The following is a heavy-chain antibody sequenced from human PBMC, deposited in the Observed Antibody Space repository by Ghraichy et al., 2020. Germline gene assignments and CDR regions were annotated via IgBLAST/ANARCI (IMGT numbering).Heavy chain of an antibody. CDR2: IGGGGGST. D-gene: IGHD1-26*01. V-gene: IGHV3-23*01. J-gene: IGHJ4*02. CDR3: AKTRSGSYYNSLDS. CDR1: GFTFSNCA. Sequence: GGSLTLSCATSGFTFSNCAMTWVRQAPGRGLEWVSTIGGGGGSTYYADSAKGRFTISRDNSENTLYLQMNTLRAEDTAVYYCAKTRSGSYYNSLDSWGQGTLVTVSS.